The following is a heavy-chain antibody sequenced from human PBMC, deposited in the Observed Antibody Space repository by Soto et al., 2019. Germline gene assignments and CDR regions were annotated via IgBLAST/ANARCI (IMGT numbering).Heavy chain of an antibody. CDR1: GFTFNTYA. CDR2: IDADGGSA. D-gene: IGHD3-3*01. J-gene: IGHJ3*02. CDR3: VKQTYFDFWSVYYRPLHSNDAFDI. V-gene: IGHV3-64D*08. Sequence: GGSLRLSCSASGFTFNTYALHWVRQAPGKGLEHVSGIDADGGSALYADSVKDRFTISRDNSKNTLYLQMSSLRPEDTAVYYCVKQTYFDFWSVYYRPLHSNDAFDIWGQGTTVTVSS.